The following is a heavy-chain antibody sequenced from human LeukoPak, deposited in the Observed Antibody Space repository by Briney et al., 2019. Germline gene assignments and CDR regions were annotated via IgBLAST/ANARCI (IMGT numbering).Heavy chain of an antibody. D-gene: IGHD3-16*01. J-gene: IGHJ4*02. Sequence: KPSETLSLTCAVYGGSFSGYYWSWLRQPPGKGLEWIGYIYYSGTTIYNPSLKSRVTMSLDTSKKQFSLELNSVTPADTAVYFCARTVGLGKLSPPFDFWGQGTLVTVSS. CDR1: GGSFSGYY. CDR2: IYYSGTT. CDR3: ARTVGLGKLSPPFDF. V-gene: IGHV4-34*10.